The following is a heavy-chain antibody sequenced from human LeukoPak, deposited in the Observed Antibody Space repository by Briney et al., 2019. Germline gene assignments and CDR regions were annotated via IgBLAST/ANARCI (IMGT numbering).Heavy chain of an antibody. CDR1: GFNFGVYA. CDR3: STDSTIVY. J-gene: IGHJ4*02. Sequence: PGGSLRLSCTASGFNFGVYAMGWFRQAPGKGLEWVGFIRGKAYGGTTEYAASVKGRFTISRDDSKSIAYLQMNSLKTEDTAVYYCSTDSTIVYWGQGTLVTVSS. CDR2: IRGKAYGGTT. D-gene: IGHD3-9*01. V-gene: IGHV3-49*03.